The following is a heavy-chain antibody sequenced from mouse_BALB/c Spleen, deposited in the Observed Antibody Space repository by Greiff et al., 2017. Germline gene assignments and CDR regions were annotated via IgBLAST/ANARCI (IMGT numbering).Heavy chain of an antibody. D-gene: IGHD2-14*01. CDR1: GFTFSSYT. Sequence: DVKLVESGGGLVQPGGSLKLSCAASGFTFSSYTMSWVRQTPEKRLEWVAYISNGGGSTYYPDTVKGRFTISRDNAKNTLYLQMSSLKSEDTAMYYCARGRYRYDEYYYAMDYWGQGTSVTVSS. V-gene: IGHV5-12-2*01. J-gene: IGHJ4*01. CDR3: ARGRYRYDEYYYAMDY. CDR2: ISNGGGST.